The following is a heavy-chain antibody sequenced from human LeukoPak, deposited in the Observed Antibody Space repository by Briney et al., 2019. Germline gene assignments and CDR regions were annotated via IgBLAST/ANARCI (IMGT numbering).Heavy chain of an antibody. J-gene: IGHJ4*02. D-gene: IGHD6-6*01. CDR3: ARGDSSSSEGFDY. CDR2: IKQDGSEK. CDR1: GFTFDDYA. V-gene: IGHV3-7*04. Sequence: GGSLRLSCAASGFTFDDYAMHWVRQAPGKGLEWVANIKQDGSEKYYVDSVKGRFTISRDNAKNSLYLQMNSLRAEDTAVYYCARGDSSSSEGFDYWGQGTLVTVSS.